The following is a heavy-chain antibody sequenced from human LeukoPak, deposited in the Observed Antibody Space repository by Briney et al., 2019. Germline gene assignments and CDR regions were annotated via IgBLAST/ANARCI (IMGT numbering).Heavy chain of an antibody. J-gene: IGHJ5*02. CDR3: GTVHRYNWFDP. D-gene: IGHD1/OR15-1a*01. CDR1: GFRLRTQW. CDR2: IKQDGNEK. V-gene: IGHV3-7*01. Sequence: GGSLSLSCTASGFRLRTQWMRGVPDAPGEGVEWVAKIKQDGNEKDYVDSVKGRFTISRDNAEQSLYLQMNSLRADDTAVYYCGTVHRYNWFDPWGQGTLVTVSS.